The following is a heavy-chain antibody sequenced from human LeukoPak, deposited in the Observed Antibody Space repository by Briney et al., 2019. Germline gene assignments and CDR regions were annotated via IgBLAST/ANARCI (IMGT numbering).Heavy chain of an antibody. Sequence: PGGSLRLSCATSGFSFRDHVLSWVRQAPGKGLEWVSSISGTGTNTDFVDSVKGRFTISRDNSKNTLYLQMNSLRAEDTAVYYCAKEKRGDYDDSGGDFFDSWGQGTLVTVSS. CDR3: AKEKRGDYDDSGGDFFDS. J-gene: IGHJ4*02. CDR1: GFSFRDHV. CDR2: ISGTGTNT. D-gene: IGHD4-17*01. V-gene: IGHV3-23*01.